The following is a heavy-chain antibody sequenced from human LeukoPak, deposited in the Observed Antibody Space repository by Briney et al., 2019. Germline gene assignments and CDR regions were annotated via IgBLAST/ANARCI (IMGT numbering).Heavy chain of an antibody. CDR3: AKDTVKVSTIRRVPHYMDV. J-gene: IGHJ6*03. CDR2: IRYDGSDK. Sequence: GGSLRLSCEASGFTFSSYGMHRVRQAPGKGLEWVAFIRYDGSDKYYADSVKGRFTISRDNSKNTLYLQMNSLRAEDTAVYYCAKDTVKVSTIRRVPHYMDVWGKGTTVTISS. D-gene: IGHD5/OR15-5a*01. CDR1: GFTFSSYG. V-gene: IGHV3-30*02.